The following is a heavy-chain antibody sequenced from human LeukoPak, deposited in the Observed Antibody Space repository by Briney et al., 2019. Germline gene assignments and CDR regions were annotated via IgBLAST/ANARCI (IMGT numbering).Heavy chain of an antibody. CDR2: ISSSGNTI. V-gene: IGHV3-48*04. J-gene: IGHJ4*02. CDR3: SRLRGYSYGYADY. CDR1: GFTLSSYS. Sequence: GGSLRLSCAASGFTLSSYSMNWVRQAPGKGLEWVSYISSSGNTIDYADSVKGRFTISRDNAKNSLYLQMNNLRAEDTAVYYCSRLRGYSYGYADYWGQGALVTVSS. D-gene: IGHD5-18*01.